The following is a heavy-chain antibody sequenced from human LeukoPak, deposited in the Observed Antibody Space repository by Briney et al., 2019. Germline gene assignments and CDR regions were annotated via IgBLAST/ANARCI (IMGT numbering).Heavy chain of an antibody. CDR3: ARGRVSAFDI. CDR1: GDSVSSNNIA. J-gene: IGHJ3*02. V-gene: IGHV6-1*01. D-gene: IGHD3-10*01. CDR2: TYYMPKWYN. Sequence: SQTLSLTCAISGDSVSSNNIAWNWIRQSPSKGLEWLGRTYYMPKWYNDYAVSVKSRITINPDTSKNQFSLQLNSVTPEDTAVYYCARGRVSAFDIWGQGTMVTVSS.